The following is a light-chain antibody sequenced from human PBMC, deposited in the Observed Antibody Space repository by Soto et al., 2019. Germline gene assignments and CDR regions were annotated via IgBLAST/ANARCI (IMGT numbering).Light chain of an antibody. V-gene: IGKV1-33*01. Sequence: DIQMTQSPSSLSASVGYRVTITCQASQDIDKYLNWYQQKPGKAPKLLIDDVTNLETGVPSRFSGSGSGTHFTFTIGSLRPEDIATYYCQQYYDLPITFGQGTRLEIK. CDR3: QQYYDLPIT. CDR1: QDIDKY. J-gene: IGKJ5*01. CDR2: DVT.